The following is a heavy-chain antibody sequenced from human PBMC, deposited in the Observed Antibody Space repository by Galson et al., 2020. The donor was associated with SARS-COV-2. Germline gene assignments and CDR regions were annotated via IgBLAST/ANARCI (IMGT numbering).Heavy chain of an antibody. CDR1: GFTFSGSA. D-gene: IGHD4-17*01. V-gene: IGHV3-73*01. CDR2: IRSKANRYAT. J-gene: IGHJ4*01. Sequence: QLGESQKISCAASGFTFSGSAMHWVRQDSGKGLEWVGHIRSKANRYATAYAASVKVRCTISRDDSKNTAYLQMNSLKTEDTAVYYCTRHLDYGDYVGSDFWGHGTLVTGSS. CDR3: TRHLDYGDYVGSDF.